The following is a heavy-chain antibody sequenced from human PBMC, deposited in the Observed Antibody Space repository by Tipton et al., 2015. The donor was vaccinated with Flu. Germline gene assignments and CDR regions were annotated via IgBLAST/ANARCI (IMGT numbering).Heavy chain of an antibody. J-gene: IGHJ3*02. CDR1: GGSISSSSYY. V-gene: IGHV4-39*07. CDR3: ARDGFITMIVVVTPGAFDI. CDR2: IYYSGNT. D-gene: IGHD3-22*01. Sequence: TLSLTCTVSGGSISSSSYYWGWIRQPPGKGLEWIGSIYYSGNTYYNPSLKSRVTISVDTSKNQFSVKLSSVTAADTAVYYCARDGFITMIVVVTPGAFDIWGQGTMVTVSS.